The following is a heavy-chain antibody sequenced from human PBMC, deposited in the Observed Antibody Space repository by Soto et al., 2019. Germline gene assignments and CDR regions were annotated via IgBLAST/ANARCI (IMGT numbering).Heavy chain of an antibody. J-gene: IGHJ5*01. CDR1: GFTFSDYY. D-gene: IGHD3-10*01. V-gene: IGHV3-11*01. Sequence: QVQLVESGGGLVKPGGSLRLSCAASGFTFSDYYMSWIRQAPGKGLEWVSYISSFGTTIHHADSVKGRFTISRDNAKNSLYLQMNSLRSEVTAVYYCARAPYGFTSWFDSWGQGTLVTVSA. CDR3: ARAPYGFTSWFDS. CDR2: ISSFGTTI.